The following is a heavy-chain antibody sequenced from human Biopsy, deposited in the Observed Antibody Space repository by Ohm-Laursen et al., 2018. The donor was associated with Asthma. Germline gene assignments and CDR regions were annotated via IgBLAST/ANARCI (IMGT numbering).Heavy chain of an antibody. D-gene: IGHD6-19*01. CDR3: AREGVAGTHIED. V-gene: IGHV3-30-3*01. Sequence: SLRLSCAAARFTYEMHWVRQAPGKGLEWVAVISYDGSSIYCADSVKGRFTISRDNSKNTLSLQMNSLTAEDTAVYYCAREGVAGTHIEDWGQGTLVTVSS. J-gene: IGHJ4*02. CDR2: ISYDGSSI. CDR1: RFTYE.